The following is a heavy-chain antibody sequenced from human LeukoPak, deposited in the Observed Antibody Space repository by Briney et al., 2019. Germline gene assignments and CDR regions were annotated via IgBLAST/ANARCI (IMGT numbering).Heavy chain of an antibody. CDR1: GFTFSSYG. V-gene: IGHV3-30*18. CDR2: ISYDGSNK. Sequence: GSLRLSCAASGFTFSSYGMHWVRQAPGNGLEWVAVISYDGSNKYYADSVKGRFTISRDNSNNTLYLEMNSLRAEDTAVYYCAKGTKLGYCSGGSCFNAFDIWGQGKMVTVSS. CDR3: AKGTKLGYCSGGSCFNAFDI. D-gene: IGHD2-15*01. J-gene: IGHJ3*02.